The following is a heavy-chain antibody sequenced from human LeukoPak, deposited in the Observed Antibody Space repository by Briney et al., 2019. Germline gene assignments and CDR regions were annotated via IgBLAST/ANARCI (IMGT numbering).Heavy chain of an antibody. D-gene: IGHD2-15*01. Sequence: ASVKVSCKASGGTFSSYAISWVRQAPGQGLEWMGGIIPIFGTANYAQKFQGRVTITTDESTSTAYMELSSLRSEDTAVYYCAREVRGPRAAPADAFDIWGQGTMLTVSS. J-gene: IGHJ3*02. V-gene: IGHV1-69*05. CDR1: GGTFSSYA. CDR2: IIPIFGTA. CDR3: AREVRGPRAAPADAFDI.